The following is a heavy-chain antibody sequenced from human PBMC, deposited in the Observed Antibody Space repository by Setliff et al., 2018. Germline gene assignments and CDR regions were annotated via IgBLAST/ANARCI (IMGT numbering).Heavy chain of an antibody. V-gene: IGHV1-18*01. Sequence: ASVKVSCKASGYTFTSYGISWVRQAPGQGLEWMGWISAYNGNTNYAQKLQGRVTMTTDTSTSTAYMELRSLRSDDTAVYYCARGEVVPAAMTDYYYYYMDAWGKGTTVTVSS. CDR3: ARGEVVPAAMTDYYYYYMDA. CDR1: GYTFTSYG. D-gene: IGHD2-2*01. CDR2: ISAYNGNT. J-gene: IGHJ6*03.